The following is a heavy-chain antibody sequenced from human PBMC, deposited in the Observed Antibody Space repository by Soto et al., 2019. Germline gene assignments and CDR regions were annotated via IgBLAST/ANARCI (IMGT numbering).Heavy chain of an antibody. CDR1: GASIITGNFY. V-gene: IGHV4-39*01. CDR3: ARQPLHRVGSSISTLDI. CDR2: ICFGRDT. J-gene: IGHJ3*02. D-gene: IGHD1-26*01. Sequence: QLQESGPGLVKPSETLSLTCTVSGASIITGNFYWAWIRQSPGTGLEWIGSICFGRDTYFNPSLKSRLTISADTSKNQFSLNLNSVTAADTAVYYCARQPLHRVGSSISTLDIWGQGTAVTLSS.